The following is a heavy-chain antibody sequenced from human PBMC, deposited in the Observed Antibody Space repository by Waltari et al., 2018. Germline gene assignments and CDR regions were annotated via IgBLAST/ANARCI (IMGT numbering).Heavy chain of an antibody. J-gene: IGHJ4*02. CDR3: ARDGYSSHDY. V-gene: IGHV1-2*02. Sequence: QVQLVQSGAEVKKPVPSVKVSCNASAYTFPAYYMHWVRQAPGQGLEWMGWINPNSGGTNYAQKFQGRVTMTRDTSISTAYMELSRLRSDDTAVYYCARDGYSSHDYWGQGTLVTVSS. CDR2: INPNSGGT. CDR1: AYTFPAYY. D-gene: IGHD6-13*01.